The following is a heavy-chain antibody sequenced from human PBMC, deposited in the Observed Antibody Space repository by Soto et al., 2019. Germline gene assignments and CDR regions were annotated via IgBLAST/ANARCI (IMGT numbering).Heavy chain of an antibody. CDR3: ARGGRGRYFDLGGWFDP. D-gene: IGHD3-9*01. V-gene: IGHV4-4*02. CDR1: GDSITSSYW. J-gene: IGHJ5*02. CDR2: ISHTGTT. Sequence: SETLSLTCTVSGDSITSSYWWSWVRQPPGRGLEWIGKISHTGTTYYNPSLESRITISVEKSKNQFSLKLTSVTAADTAVFYCARGGRGRYFDLGGWFDPWGQGTLVTVSS.